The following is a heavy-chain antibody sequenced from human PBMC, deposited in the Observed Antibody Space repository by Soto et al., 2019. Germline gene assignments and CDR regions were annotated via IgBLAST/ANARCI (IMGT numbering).Heavy chain of an antibody. CDR3: AKDMGGGSYLEGYFDY. J-gene: IGHJ4*02. V-gene: IGHV3-30*18. CDR2: ISYDGSNK. Sequence: QVQLVESGGGVVQHGRSLRLSCAASGFTFSSYDMHWVRQAPGKGLEWVAVISYDGSNKYYADSVKGRFTISRDNSKNTLYLQMNSLRAEDTAVYYCAKDMGGGSYLEGYFDYWGQGTPVTVSS. D-gene: IGHD1-26*01. CDR1: GFTFSSYD.